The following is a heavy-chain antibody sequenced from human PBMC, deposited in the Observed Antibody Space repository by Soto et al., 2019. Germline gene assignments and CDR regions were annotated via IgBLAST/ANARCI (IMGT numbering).Heavy chain of an antibody. D-gene: IGHD3-10*01. CDR2: ISAYNGNT. J-gene: IGHJ6*02. V-gene: IGHV1-18*01. CDR3: ARLGMRLWFGELLDYYYYGMDV. Sequence: ASVKVSFKASGYTFTSYGISWVRQAPGQGLEWMGWISAYNGNTNYAQKLQGRVTMTTDTSTSTAYMELRSLRSDDTAVYYCARLGMRLWFGELLDYYYYGMDVWGQGTTVTVSS. CDR1: GYTFTSYG.